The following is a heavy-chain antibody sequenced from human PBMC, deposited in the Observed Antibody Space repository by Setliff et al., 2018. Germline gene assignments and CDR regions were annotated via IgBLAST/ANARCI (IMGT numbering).Heavy chain of an antibody. CDR3: STAEGDSSSFCHNMDV. CDR1: GFTLSNAW. V-gene: IGHV3-15*01. J-gene: IGHJ6*02. D-gene: IGHD6-6*01. Sequence: PGGSLRLSCAASGFTLSNAWMIWVRQAPGKGLEWVGQIKSKPDGGAAEYASPVRGRFTISRDDSKSTLYLQMSSLKTEDTAVYYCSTAEGDSSSFCHNMDVWGQGSTVTVSS. CDR2: IKSKPDGGAA.